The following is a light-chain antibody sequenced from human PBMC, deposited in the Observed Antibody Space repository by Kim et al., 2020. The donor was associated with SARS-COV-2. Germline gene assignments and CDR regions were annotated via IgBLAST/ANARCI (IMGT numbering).Light chain of an antibody. J-gene: IGLJ1*01. V-gene: IGLV2-11*01. CDR1: SSDVGGYNY. CDR2: DVG. Sequence: QSALTQPRSVSGSPGQSVTISCTGTSSDVGGYNYVSWYQHHPGKAPKLMIYDVGKRPSGVPDRFSGSKSGNTASLTISGLQAEDEADYYCCSYAGSYHYVFGTGTKVTVL. CDR3: CSYAGSYHYV.